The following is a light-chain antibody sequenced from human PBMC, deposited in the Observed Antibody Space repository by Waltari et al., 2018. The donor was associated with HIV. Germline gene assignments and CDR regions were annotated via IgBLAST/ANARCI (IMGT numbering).Light chain of an antibody. V-gene: IGKV4-1*01. Sequence: DIVLTQSPDSLAVALGDGGNIRCKCSHSGLSWPPNKYFFAWYQQKPGQPPKLLIDWASTPESRVPVRVGGSGSGTDFSLTSSSLQADDVAVYGCQQYHSIPWTFGQGTKVEIK. CDR3: QQYHSIPWT. CDR2: WAS. CDR1: HSGLSWPPNKYF. J-gene: IGKJ1*01.